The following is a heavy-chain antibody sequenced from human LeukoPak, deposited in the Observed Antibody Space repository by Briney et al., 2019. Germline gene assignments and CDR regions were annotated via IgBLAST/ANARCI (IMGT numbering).Heavy chain of an antibody. CDR3: TTNPYSSSWLAGAFAI. CDR1: GFTFSNAW. D-gene: IGHD6-13*01. Sequence: GGSLRLSCAVSGFTFSNAWMTWVRQIPGKGLEWVGRIKSKTDGGTTDYATPVKGRFTISRDDSKNTLYLQMNSLKTEDTAVYYCTTNPYSSSWLAGAFAIWGQGTMVAVSS. V-gene: IGHV3-15*01. CDR2: IKSKTDGGTT. J-gene: IGHJ3*02.